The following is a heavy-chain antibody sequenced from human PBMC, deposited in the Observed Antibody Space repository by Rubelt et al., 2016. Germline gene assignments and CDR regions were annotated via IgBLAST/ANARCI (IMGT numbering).Heavy chain of an antibody. CDR3: ARDPLPVRGVIMTPTH. J-gene: IGHJ4*02. D-gene: IGHD3-10*01. CDR2: ISAYNGNT. Sequence: QVQLVQSGAEVKKPGASVKVSCTASGYTFTSYGISWVRQAPGQGLEWMGWISAYNGNTNYAQKIQGSVNMTTYTSTSTAYMELRSLRSDDTAVYYCARDPLPVRGVIMTPTHWGQGTLVTVSS. CDR1: GYTFTSYG. V-gene: IGHV1-18*01.